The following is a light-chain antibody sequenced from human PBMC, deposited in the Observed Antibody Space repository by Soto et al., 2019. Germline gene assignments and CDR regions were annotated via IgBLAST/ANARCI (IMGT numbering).Light chain of an antibody. Sequence: QSVLTQPPSASGTPGQRVTISCSGSSSNIESNYVYWYQQLPGTAPRLLIYRNNQRPSGVPDRFSGSKSGTSASLAISALRYEDEADYYCTVWGDSLRGRLFGGGTKLTVL. CDR1: SSNIESNY. CDR2: RNN. J-gene: IGLJ2*01. V-gene: IGLV1-47*01. CDR3: TVWGDSLRGRL.